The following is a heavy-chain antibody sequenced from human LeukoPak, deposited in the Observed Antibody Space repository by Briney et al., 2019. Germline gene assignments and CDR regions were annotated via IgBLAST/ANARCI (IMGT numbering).Heavy chain of an antibody. Sequence: KSGGSLRLSCAASGFTFSSYSMNWVRQAPGKGLEWVPSISSSSSYIYYADSVKGRFTISRDNAKNSLYLQMNSLRAEDTAVYYCARVPGSSGWYGGDDYWGQGTLVTVSS. CDR3: ARVPGSSGWYGGDDY. CDR1: GFTFSSYS. J-gene: IGHJ4*02. D-gene: IGHD6-19*01. V-gene: IGHV3-21*01. CDR2: ISSSSSYI.